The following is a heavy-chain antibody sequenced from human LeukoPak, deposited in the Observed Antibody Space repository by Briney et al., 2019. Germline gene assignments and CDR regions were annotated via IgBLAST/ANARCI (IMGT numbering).Heavy chain of an antibody. CDR2: VNPNDGAR. V-gene: IGHV1-46*01. D-gene: IGHD3-3*01. CDR1: GYPFSTYW. J-gene: IGHJ6*02. CDR3: ATISPRTRSGYYPIYYYGMDV. Sequence: ASVKVSCKASGYPFSTYWLHWVRQAPGQGLEWMGFVNPNDGARIYAQKFQGRITMTRDTSTNTVFMELSSLRSEDTAVYYCATISPRTRSGYYPIYYYGMDVWGQGTTVTVSS.